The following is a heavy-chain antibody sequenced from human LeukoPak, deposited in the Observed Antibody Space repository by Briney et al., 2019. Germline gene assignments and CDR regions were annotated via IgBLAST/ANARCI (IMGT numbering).Heavy chain of an antibody. V-gene: IGHV1-69*13. CDR1: GYTFTSHG. J-gene: IGHJ4*02. CDR3: ARDSAAYCGGDCYYY. CDR2: IIPIFGTA. Sequence: ASVKVSCKASGYTFTSHGLSWARQAPGQGLEWMGGIIPIFGTANYAQKFQGRVTITADESTSTAYMELSSLRSEDTAVYYCARDSAAYCGGDCYYYWGQGTLVTVSS. D-gene: IGHD2-21*02.